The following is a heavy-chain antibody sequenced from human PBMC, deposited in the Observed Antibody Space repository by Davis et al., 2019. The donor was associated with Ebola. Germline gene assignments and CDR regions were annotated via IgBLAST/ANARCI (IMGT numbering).Heavy chain of an antibody. Sequence: ASVKVSCKASGYTFTSYYMPWVRQAPGQGLEWMGIINPSGGSTSHAQKFQGRVTMTRDTSTSTVYMELSSLRSEDTAVYYCARDNIVVVVAATRPYYYYGMDVWGKGTTVTVSS. CDR3: ARDNIVVVVAATRPYYYYGMDV. CDR2: INPSGGST. V-gene: IGHV1-46*01. J-gene: IGHJ6*04. D-gene: IGHD2-15*01. CDR1: GYTFTSYY.